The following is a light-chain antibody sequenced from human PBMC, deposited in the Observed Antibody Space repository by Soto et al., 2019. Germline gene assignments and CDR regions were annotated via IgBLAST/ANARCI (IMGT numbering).Light chain of an antibody. CDR1: QSITIY. Sequence: EIVLTQSPATLSLSPGERATLSCRASQSITIYLAWYQQKPGQAPRLLVYDASNRATGIPARFSGSGSGTDFTLTISSLEPEDFGVYFCQQRSAWPLTFGGGTRVEIK. V-gene: IGKV3-11*01. J-gene: IGKJ4*01. CDR2: DAS. CDR3: QQRSAWPLT.